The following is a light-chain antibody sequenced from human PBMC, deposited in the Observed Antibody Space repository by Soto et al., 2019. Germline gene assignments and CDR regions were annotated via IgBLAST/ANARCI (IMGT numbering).Light chain of an antibody. V-gene: IGKV3-15*01. CDR2: GAS. J-gene: IGKJ5*01. Sequence: ELVMTQSPDPLSVSPGEIATLSCRARPSISSTLAWYQQKPGQAPRLVIFGASPRATGIPARFSGSGSGTEFTITISSLPSEDFAVYDCQEYNNWPPITFGQGTRLEIK. CDR3: QEYNNWPPIT. CDR1: PSISST.